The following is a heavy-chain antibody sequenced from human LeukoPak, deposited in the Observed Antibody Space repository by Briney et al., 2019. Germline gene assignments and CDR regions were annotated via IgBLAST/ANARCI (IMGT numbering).Heavy chain of an antibody. Sequence: GRSLRLSCGASGFTFRGYTMHWVRQAPGKGLQWVAVISWDGNKKFYADSVEGRFTISRDNSKNTLSLQMNSLRLEDTAWYYCAREGGNSTSWGYFDYWGQGTLVTVSS. CDR2: ISWDGNKK. V-gene: IGHV3-30*04. J-gene: IGHJ4*02. D-gene: IGHD6-13*01. CDR3: AREGGNSTSWGYFDY. CDR1: GFTFRGYT.